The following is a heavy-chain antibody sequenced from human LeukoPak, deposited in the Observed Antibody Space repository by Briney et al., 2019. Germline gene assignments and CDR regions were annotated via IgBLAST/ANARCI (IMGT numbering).Heavy chain of an antibody. CDR1: GFTFSSYG. CDR3: AKDRELWFDY. J-gene: IGHJ4*02. D-gene: IGHD1-7*01. CDR2: ISYDGSNK. Sequence: PGRSLRLSCAASGFTFSSYGMHWVRQAPGKGLEWVAVISYDGSNKYYADSVKGRFAISRDNSKNTLYQQMNSLRAEDTAVYYCAKDRELWFDYWGQGTLVTVSS. V-gene: IGHV3-30*18.